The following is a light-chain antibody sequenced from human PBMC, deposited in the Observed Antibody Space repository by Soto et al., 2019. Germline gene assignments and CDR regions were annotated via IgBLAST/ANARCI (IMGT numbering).Light chain of an antibody. CDR2: DAS. CDR3: QQYNDWPHT. CDR1: QSVGNY. J-gene: IGKJ2*01. Sequence: EIVMTQSPSTVSVSPGERATLSCRASQSVGNYLAWFQQRPGQAPRLLLYDASVRANDVPARFSGSGSGTEFTLTISSLQSEDFAVYFCQQYNDWPHTFGQGTKLDIK. V-gene: IGKV3-15*01.